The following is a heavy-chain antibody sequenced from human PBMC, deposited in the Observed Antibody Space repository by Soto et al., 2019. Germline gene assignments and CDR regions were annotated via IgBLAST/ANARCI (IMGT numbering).Heavy chain of an antibody. J-gene: IGHJ4*02. V-gene: IGHV1-18*01. D-gene: IGHD3-9*01. CDR1: GYTFTSYG. CDR2: ISAYNGNT. CDR3: ARDLGYYDILTGYSKGYFDY. Sequence: ASVKVSCKASGYTFTSYGISWVRQAPGQGLEWMGWISAYNGNTNYAQKLQGRVTMTTDTSTSTAYMELRSLRSDDTAVYYCARDLGYYDILTGYSKGYFDYWGQGTLVTVSS.